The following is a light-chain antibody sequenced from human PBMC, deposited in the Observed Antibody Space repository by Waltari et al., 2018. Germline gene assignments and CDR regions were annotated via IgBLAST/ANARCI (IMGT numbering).Light chain of an antibody. V-gene: IGLV1-47*01. CDR1: LPNSGTSF. Sequence: QPVLTQPPSASGTPGQTVTTSCSGRLPNSGTSFAKWYQPLPGTAPKILIFNNNNRPSGVPDRFSGSKSGTSASLAISGLRSEDEADYYCAAWDDSLSGRVFGGGTKLTV. CDR2: NNN. J-gene: IGLJ3*02. CDR3: AAWDDSLSGRV.